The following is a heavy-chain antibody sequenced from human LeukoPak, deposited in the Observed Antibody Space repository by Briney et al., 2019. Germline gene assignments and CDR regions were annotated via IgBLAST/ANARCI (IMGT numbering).Heavy chain of an antibody. D-gene: IGHD5-18*01. Sequence: GGSLRLSCAASGFTFSSYSMNWVRQAPGKGLEWVSSISSSSSYIYYADSVKGRFTISRDNAKNSLYLQMNSLRAEDTAVYYCARRGQYSYGFFDYWGQGTLVTVSS. CDR1: GFTFSSYS. J-gene: IGHJ4*02. V-gene: IGHV3-21*01. CDR3: ARRGQYSYGFFDY. CDR2: ISSSSSYI.